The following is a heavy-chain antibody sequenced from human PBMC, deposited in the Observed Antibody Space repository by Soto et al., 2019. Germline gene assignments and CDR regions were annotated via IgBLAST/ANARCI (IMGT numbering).Heavy chain of an antibody. J-gene: IGHJ4*02. CDR2: INADNGNT. Sequence: QVQLVQSGAEVKKPGASVKVSCKASGYTFINYAMHWVRQAPGQRLEWMGWINADNGNTKYSQKFQGRVTITRDTSASTAHMELSSLRFEDTAVYYCGRGASSSWPFDYWGQGTLVTVSS. CDR3: GRGASSSWPFDY. D-gene: IGHD6-13*01. CDR1: GYTFINYA. V-gene: IGHV1-3*01.